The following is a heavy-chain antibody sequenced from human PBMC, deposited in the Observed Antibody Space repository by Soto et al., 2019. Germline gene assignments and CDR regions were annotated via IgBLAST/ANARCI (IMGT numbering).Heavy chain of an antibody. CDR1: GYTFSTHD. CDR3: ARSRYCTSSSCYVSWFAP. J-gene: IGHJ5*02. Sequence: ASVKVSCKASGYTFSTHDINWVRQATGQGLEWMGWMNPDSGNTAYAQKFQGRVTMTRNTSISTAYMELSSLGSEDTAVYYCARSRYCTSSSCYVSWFAPWGQGTPVTVSS. D-gene: IGHD2-2*01. V-gene: IGHV1-8*01. CDR2: MNPDSGNT.